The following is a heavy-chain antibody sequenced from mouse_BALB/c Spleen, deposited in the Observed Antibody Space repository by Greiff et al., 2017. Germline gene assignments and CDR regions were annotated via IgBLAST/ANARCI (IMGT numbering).Heavy chain of an antibody. CDR3: ARWDYRFAY. D-gene: IGHD2-4*01. J-gene: IGHJ3*01. V-gene: IGHV1S137*01. CDR1: GYTFTDYA. Sequence: QVQLQQSGAELVRPGVSVKISCKGSGYTFTDYAMHWVKQSHAKSLEWIGVISTYYGDASYNQKFKGKATMTVDKSSSTAYMELARLTSEDSAIYYCARWDYRFAYWGQGTLVTVSA. CDR2: ISTYYGDA.